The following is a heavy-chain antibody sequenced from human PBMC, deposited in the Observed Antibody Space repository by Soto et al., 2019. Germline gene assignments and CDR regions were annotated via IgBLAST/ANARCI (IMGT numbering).Heavy chain of an antibody. CDR3: ARTPGY. CDR2: IDYSGST. CDR1: GGSISSGCYY. J-gene: IGHJ4*02. V-gene: IGHV4-31*03. Sequence: QVQLQESGPGLVKPSQTLSLTCTVSGGSISSGCYYWSWLRQHPGKGLEWIGYIDYSGSTYYNPSLKCRVAISVDTSMNQFSRTRSSVTAADTAVYFCARTPGYWGQGTLGTVS.